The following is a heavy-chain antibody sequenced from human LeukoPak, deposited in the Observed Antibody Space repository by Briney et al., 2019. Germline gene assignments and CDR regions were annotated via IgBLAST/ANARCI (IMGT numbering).Heavy chain of an antibody. V-gene: IGHV3-23*01. CDR1: GFTFGIDA. Sequence: GGSLRLSCAASGFTFGIDAMGWVPQAPGRGLEWVSGVSGIGGSTYYADSVKGRFTISRDNSKNTLYLQMNSLRAEDTAVYYCAKEGTEYCSSTSCSNWFDPWGQGTLVAVSS. J-gene: IGHJ5*02. CDR3: AKEGTEYCSSTSCSNWFDP. CDR2: VSGIGGST. D-gene: IGHD2-2*01.